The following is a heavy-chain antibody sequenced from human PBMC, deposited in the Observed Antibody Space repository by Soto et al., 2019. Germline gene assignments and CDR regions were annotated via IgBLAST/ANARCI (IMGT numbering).Heavy chain of an antibody. J-gene: IGHJ4*02. CDR3: SRQAYYYKRSCYSPLAF. D-gene: IGHD3-22*01. CDR2: IYPGDSDT. V-gene: IGHV5-51*01. Sequence: GESLKISCKGFGCSFTSYWIGWVRQMPGKGMEWMGIIYPGDSDTRYSPSFQGQVTISGDKSISTAYLEWSSLKASDTAMYYFSRQAYYYKRSCYSPLAFRGKGTLVTVS. CDR1: GCSFTSYW.